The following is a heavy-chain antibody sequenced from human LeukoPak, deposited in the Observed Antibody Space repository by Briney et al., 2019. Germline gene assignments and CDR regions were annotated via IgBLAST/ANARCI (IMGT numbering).Heavy chain of an antibody. D-gene: IGHD1-26*01. Sequence: SGPALVKPTQTLTLTCTFSGFSLSTSGMCVSWIRQPPGKALEWLTLIDWDDDKYYSTSLKTRLTISKDTSKNQVVLTMTNMDPVDTATYYCARTSTGSGSYFFDYWGQGTLVTVSS. V-gene: IGHV2-70*01. CDR3: ARTSTGSGSYFFDY. CDR2: IDWDDDK. CDR1: GFSLSTSGMC. J-gene: IGHJ4*02.